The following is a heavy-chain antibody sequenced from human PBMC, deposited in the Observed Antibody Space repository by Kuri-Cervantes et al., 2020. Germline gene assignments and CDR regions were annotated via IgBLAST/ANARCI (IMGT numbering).Heavy chain of an antibody. CDR2: IIPIFGTA. CDR3: ARGWGWDAFDI. V-gene: IGHV1-69*05. J-gene: IGHJ3*02. CDR1: GYTFTSYG. Sequence: SVKVSCKASGYTFTSYGISWVRQAPGQGLEWMGGIIPIFGTANYAQKFQGRVTITTDESTSTAYMELSSLRSEDTAVYYCARGWGWDAFDIWGQGTMVTVSS. D-gene: IGHD3-16*01.